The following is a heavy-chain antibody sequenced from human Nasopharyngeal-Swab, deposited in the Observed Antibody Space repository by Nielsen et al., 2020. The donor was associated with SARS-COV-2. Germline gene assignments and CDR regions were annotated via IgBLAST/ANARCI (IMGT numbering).Heavy chain of an antibody. D-gene: IGHD2-2*01. Sequence: SGTLCLTCTVSSGSVGSYHWSWIRQAPGKGLEWIGFVYTSENTDYNPSLKRRCSISMDTSKNQFSLKMTSGTSADTSVYYCARDLSVFFPAPILGLWPYYYFSYMDVWGKGTTVTVSS. J-gene: IGHJ6*03. CDR2: VYTSENT. V-gene: IGHV4-4*08. CDR3: ARDLSVFFPAPILGLWPYYYFSYMDV. CDR1: SGSVGSYH.